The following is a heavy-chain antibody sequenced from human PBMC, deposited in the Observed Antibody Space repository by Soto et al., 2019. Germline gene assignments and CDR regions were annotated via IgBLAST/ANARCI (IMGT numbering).Heavy chain of an antibody. J-gene: IGHJ6*02. Sequence: HPGGSLRLSCAASGFTFSDYYMSWIRQAPGKGLEWVANIKLDGSEKYYVDSVKGRFTISRDNAKNSLYLQMNSLRVEDTAVYYCVVTYYYYDMDVWGQGTTVTVSS. V-gene: IGHV3-7*01. CDR1: GFTFSDYY. D-gene: IGHD5-18*01. CDR2: IKLDGSEK. CDR3: VVTYYYYDMDV.